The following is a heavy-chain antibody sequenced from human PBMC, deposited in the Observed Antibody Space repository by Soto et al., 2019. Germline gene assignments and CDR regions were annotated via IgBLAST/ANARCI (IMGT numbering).Heavy chain of an antibody. D-gene: IGHD2-15*01. CDR1: GFTFDDYA. CDR3: TTGINGGSFDY. Sequence: EVQLVESGGGLVQAGRSLRLSCAASGFTFDDYAMHWVRQAPGKGLVWVSGISCNSGSIGYADSVKGRFTISRDNAKNSLYLQMNSPIAEDTALYYCTTGINGGSFDYWGQGTLVTVSS. CDR2: ISCNSGSI. V-gene: IGHV3-9*01. J-gene: IGHJ4*02.